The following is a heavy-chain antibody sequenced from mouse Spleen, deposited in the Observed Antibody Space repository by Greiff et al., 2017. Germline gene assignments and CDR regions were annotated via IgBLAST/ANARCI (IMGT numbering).Heavy chain of an antibody. V-gene: IGHV5-9-3*01. J-gene: IGHJ3*01. CDR1: GFTFSSYA. Sequence: EVQLVESGGGLVKPGGSLKLSCAASGFTFSSYAMSWVRQTPEKRLEWVATISSGGSYTYYPDSVKGRFTISRDNAKNTLYLQMSSLRSEDTAMYYCARHDGYEAWFAYWGQGTLVTVSA. CDR3: ARHDGYEAWFAY. CDR2: ISSGGSYT. D-gene: IGHD1-2*01.